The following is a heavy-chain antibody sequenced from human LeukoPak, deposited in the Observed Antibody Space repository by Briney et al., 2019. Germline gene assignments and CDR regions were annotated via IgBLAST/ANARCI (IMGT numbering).Heavy chain of an antibody. CDR1: GFTFSSYS. CDR2: ISSSSSTI. CDR3: ARTDRENYGMDV. J-gene: IGHJ6*02. V-gene: IGHV3-48*04. D-gene: IGHD1-26*01. Sequence: GGSLRLSCAASGFTFSSYSMNWVRQAPGKGLEWVSYISSSSSTIYYADSMRGRFTIFRDNAKNSLYLQMNSLRVEDTALYYCARTDRENYGMDVWGQGTTVTVSS.